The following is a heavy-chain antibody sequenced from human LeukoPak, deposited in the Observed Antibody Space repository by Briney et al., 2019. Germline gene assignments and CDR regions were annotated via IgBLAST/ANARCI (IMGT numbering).Heavy chain of an antibody. CDR2: IYYSGST. Sequence: PSETLSLTCTVSGGSIGSYYWSWIRQPPGKGLEWIGYIYYSGSTNYNPSLKSRVTISVDTSKNQFSLKLSSVTAADTAVYYCARGRGNFWSGYTSLDYWGQGTLVTVSS. V-gene: IGHV4-59*01. D-gene: IGHD3-3*01. J-gene: IGHJ4*02. CDR3: ARGRGNFWSGYTSLDY. CDR1: GGSIGSYY.